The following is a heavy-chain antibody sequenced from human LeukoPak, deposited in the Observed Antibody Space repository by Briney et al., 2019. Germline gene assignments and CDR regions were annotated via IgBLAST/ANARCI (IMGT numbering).Heavy chain of an antibody. V-gene: IGHV3-23*01. CDR3: GKDRLAGRRALLELGY. CDR2: ISSSGGTT. Sequence: GGSLRLSCAASGFTFSSYAMSWVRQPPGKGLEWVSSISSSGGTTYYADSVEGRFTISRDNSKNTLYLQMNSLRAEDTAVYYCGKDRLAGRRALLELGYWGQGNLVTVSS. CDR1: GFTFSSYA. J-gene: IGHJ4*02. D-gene: IGHD6-19*01.